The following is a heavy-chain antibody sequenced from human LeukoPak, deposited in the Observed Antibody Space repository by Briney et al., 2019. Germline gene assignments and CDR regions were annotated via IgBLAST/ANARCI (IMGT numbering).Heavy chain of an antibody. J-gene: IGHJ5*02. CDR1: GESFSVYY. Sequence: SETLSLTCAVYGESFSVYYWSWIRQPPGKGLEWIGEINHSGSTNYNPSLKSRVTISIDTSKNHFSLKLSSVTAADTAVYYCARGRIAMVRGVTPPFDPWGQGSLVIVSS. CDR2: INHSGST. V-gene: IGHV4-34*01. CDR3: ARGRIAMVRGVTPPFDP. D-gene: IGHD3-10*01.